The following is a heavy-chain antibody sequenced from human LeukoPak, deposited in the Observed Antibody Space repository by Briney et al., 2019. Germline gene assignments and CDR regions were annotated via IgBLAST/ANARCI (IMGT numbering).Heavy chain of an antibody. D-gene: IGHD6-19*01. CDR3: VASTYSQRNYFDV. CDR1: GFTFSSYA. J-gene: IGHJ4*02. V-gene: IGHV3-23*03. Sequence: GGSLRLSCAASGFTFSSYAMSWVRQAPGKGLEWISVVYHGENTYYADSVKGRFTISRDNSKNMLFLQMNSLRAEDTAVYYCVASTYSQRNYFDVWGQGTLVTVSS. CDR2: VYHGENT.